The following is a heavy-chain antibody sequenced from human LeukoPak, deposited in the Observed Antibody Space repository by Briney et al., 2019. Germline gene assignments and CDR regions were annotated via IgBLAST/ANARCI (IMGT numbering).Heavy chain of an antibody. V-gene: IGHV3-21*01. J-gene: IGHJ4*02. CDR3: ARDYYDSSGMGPDY. CDR2: ISSSSSYI. D-gene: IGHD3-22*01. CDR1: GFTFRSYS. Sequence: GGSLRVSGAASGFTFRSYSMNWVRQAPGKGLEWVSSISSSSSYIYYADSVKGRFTISRDNAKNSLYLQMNSLRAEDTAVYYCARDYYDSSGMGPDYWGQGTLVTVSS.